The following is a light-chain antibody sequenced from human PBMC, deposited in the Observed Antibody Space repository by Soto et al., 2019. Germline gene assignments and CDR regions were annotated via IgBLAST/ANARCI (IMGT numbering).Light chain of an antibody. CDR3: QQTFSAPVT. J-gene: IGKJ2*01. CDR2: AAS. V-gene: IGKV1-39*01. Sequence: DILMTQSPSSLSASVGDRVTITCRASQSISSYLNGYQQKPGEAPKILIYAASTLQSGVPSRFSGRGSGPDFSLTISSLQPEDFATYYCQQTFSAPVTFGQGTRLEIK. CDR1: QSISSY.